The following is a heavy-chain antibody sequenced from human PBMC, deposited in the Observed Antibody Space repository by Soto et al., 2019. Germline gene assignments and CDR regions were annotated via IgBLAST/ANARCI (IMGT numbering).Heavy chain of an antibody. CDR1: GYTFTSYF. V-gene: IGHV1-18*01. CDR3: ARDRDSSGHDAFNV. J-gene: IGHJ3*01. Sequence: ASVKVSCKASGYTFTSYFISWVRQAPGQGLEWMGWISAYNGNTNYAQKHQGRVTMTTDTSTSTAYMELRSLRSDDTAVYYCARDRDSSGHDAFNVWVQGTMVTVS. D-gene: IGHD3-22*01. CDR2: ISAYNGNT.